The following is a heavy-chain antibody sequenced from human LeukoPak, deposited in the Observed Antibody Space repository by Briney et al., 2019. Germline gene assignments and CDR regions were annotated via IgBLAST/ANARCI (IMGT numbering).Heavy chain of an antibody. CDR3: ARVTSEASFDY. Sequence: PGRSLRLSCAASGFTFSSYAMHWVRQAPGKGLEWVAVISYDGSNKYYADSVKGRFTISRDNSKNTLYLQMNSLRAEDTAVYYCARVTSEASFDYWGQGTLVIVSS. V-gene: IGHV3-30-3*01. CDR2: ISYDGSNK. J-gene: IGHJ4*02. CDR1: GFTFSSYA.